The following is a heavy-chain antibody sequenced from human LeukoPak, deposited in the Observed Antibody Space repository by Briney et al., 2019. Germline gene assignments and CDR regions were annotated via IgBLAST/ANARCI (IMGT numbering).Heavy chain of an antibody. CDR2: SYYRGST. V-gene: IGHV4-59*01. J-gene: IGHJ4*02. D-gene: IGHD5-24*01. Sequence: SSETLSLTCTVSGGSISSYYWSWIRQPPGKGLEWIGYSYYRGSTNYNPSLKSRVRISVDTAKNQFSLKLSSVTAADTAVYYCARWLKFSFYYWGQGTLVTVSS. CDR3: ARWLKFSFYY. CDR1: GGSISSYY.